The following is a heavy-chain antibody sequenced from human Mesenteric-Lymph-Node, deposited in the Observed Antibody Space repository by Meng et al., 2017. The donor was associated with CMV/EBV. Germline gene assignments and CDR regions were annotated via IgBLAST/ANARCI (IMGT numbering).Heavy chain of an antibody. CDR2: ISGSGGST. J-gene: IGHJ4*02. Sequence: GESLKISCAASGFTFSSYAMSWVRQAPGKGLEWVSAISGSGGSTYYADSVKGRFTISRDNGKNSLYLQMNSLRPEDTALYYCARDSPWSLDSWGQGTLVTVSS. V-gene: IGHV3-23*01. CDR3: ARDSPWSLDS. D-gene: IGHD2-8*02. CDR1: GFTFSSYA.